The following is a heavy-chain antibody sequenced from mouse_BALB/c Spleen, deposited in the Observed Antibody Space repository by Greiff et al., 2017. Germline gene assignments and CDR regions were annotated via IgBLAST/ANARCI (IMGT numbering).Heavy chain of an antibody. V-gene: IGHV6-6*02. CDR2: IRLKSNNYAT. D-gene: IGHD2-10*02. CDR1: GFTFSNYW. J-gene: IGHJ2*01. Sequence: EVMLVESGGGLVQPGGSMKLSCVASGFTFSNYWMNWVRQSPEKGLEWVAEIRLKSNNYATHYAESVKGRFTISRDDSKSSVYLQMNNLRAEDTGIYYCTRGGYGNYFDYWGQGTTLTVSS. CDR3: TRGGYGNYFDY.